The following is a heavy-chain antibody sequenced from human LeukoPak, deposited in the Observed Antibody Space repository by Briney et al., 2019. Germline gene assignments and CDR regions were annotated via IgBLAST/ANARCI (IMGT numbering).Heavy chain of an antibody. Sequence: SETLSLTCTVSGGSISTYYWSWIRQPAGKGLEWIGRIYTSGSTNYNPSLKSRVTISVDTSQKQFSLRLSSVTAADTAVYYCARGLYLTTRGGAAAGFLDYWGQGTLVTVSS. CDR3: ARGLYLTTRGGAAAGFLDY. V-gene: IGHV4-4*07. D-gene: IGHD6-13*01. J-gene: IGHJ4*02. CDR2: IYTSGST. CDR1: GGSISTYY.